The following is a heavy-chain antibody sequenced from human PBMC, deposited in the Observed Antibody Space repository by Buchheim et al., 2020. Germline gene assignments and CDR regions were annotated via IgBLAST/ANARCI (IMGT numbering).Heavy chain of an antibody. CDR1: GFTFKSYE. CDR3: ALGYCSGGSCYSEVKYGLDV. D-gene: IGHD2-15*01. V-gene: IGHV3-74*01. J-gene: IGHJ6*02. Sequence: EVHLVESGGGLVQPGGSLRLSCAASGFTFKSYEMHWVRRAPGKGLMWVARTNSDGSITRYADSVKGRFSISRDNAKNTPYLQMSRLRAADTAVYYCALGYCSGGSCYSEVKYGLDVWGQGTT. CDR2: TNSDGSIT.